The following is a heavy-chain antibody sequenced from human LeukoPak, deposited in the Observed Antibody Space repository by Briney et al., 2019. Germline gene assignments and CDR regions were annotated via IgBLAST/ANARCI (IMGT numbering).Heavy chain of an antibody. V-gene: IGHV3-23*01. CDR1: GFTFSGYA. CDR3: AKERFTLAQEYFHH. J-gene: IGHJ1*01. CDR2: ISGSGGST. Sequence: GGSLRLSCVASGFTFSGYAMTWVRQAPGKGLEWVSGISGSGGSTYYADSVNGRFTISRDNSKNTLYLQMNSLRAEDTAVYYCAKERFTLAQEYFHHWGQGTLVTVSS. D-gene: IGHD3-10*01.